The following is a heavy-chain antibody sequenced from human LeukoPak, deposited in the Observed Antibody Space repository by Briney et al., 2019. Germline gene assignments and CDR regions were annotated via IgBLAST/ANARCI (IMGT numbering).Heavy chain of an antibody. Sequence: SETLSLTCGVSGGSIDRTNYWSWVRPAPGRGLEWIGEIAHDGTRNYNSSLRSRVAMSFDRANNYFSLSLTAVTAADTALYYCTGENRPFCPFAFWGQGVLVTVSS. CDR2: IAHDGTR. V-gene: IGHV4-4*02. CDR1: GGSIDRTNY. J-gene: IGHJ4*02. CDR3: TGENRPFCPFAF. D-gene: IGHD2/OR15-2a*01.